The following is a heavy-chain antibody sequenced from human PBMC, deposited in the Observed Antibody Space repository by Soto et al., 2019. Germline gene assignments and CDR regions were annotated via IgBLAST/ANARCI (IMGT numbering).Heavy chain of an antibody. D-gene: IGHD2-2*01. V-gene: IGHV1-69*01. CDR1: GGTFSSYA. CDR3: ARALIGDQGYYYYGMDV. Sequence: QVQLVQSGAEVKKPGSSVKVSCKASGGTFSSYAISWVRQAPGQGLEWMGGIIPIFGTANYAQKFQGRVTITADESTSTDYMELSSLRSEDTAVYYCARALIGDQGYYYYGMDVWGQGTTVTVSS. CDR2: IIPIFGTA. J-gene: IGHJ6*02.